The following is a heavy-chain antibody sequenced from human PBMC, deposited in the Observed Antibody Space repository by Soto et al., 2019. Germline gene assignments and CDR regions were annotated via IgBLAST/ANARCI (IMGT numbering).Heavy chain of an antibody. J-gene: IGHJ6*02. Sequence: GGSLRLSCVGSEFTFSTYSINWVRQDTGKGLEWVSSISSPSDIYYADSVKGRFTTSRDNAKNSVSLQMNSLRAEDTAVYYCAREYTAWPLAYGLDVWGQGTTVTVSS. V-gene: IGHV3-21*01. D-gene: IGHD2-2*02. CDR1: EFTFSTYS. CDR3: AREYTAWPLAYGLDV. CDR2: ISSPSDI.